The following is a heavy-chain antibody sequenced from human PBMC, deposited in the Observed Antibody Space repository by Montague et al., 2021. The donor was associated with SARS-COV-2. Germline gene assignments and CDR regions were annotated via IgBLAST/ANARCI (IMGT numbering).Heavy chain of an antibody. CDR3: AKEREVVRAARTLVAFDL. Sequence: SETLSLTSAVYGGSFSVYYWSWLRQSARSGLEWIAEINHSGTANXNPSLKSRVSISVDTSKNQFTLKLTSVTAADTAMYYCAKEREVVRAARTLVAFDLWGQGTMVTVSS. D-gene: IGHD2-2*01. CDR2: INHSGTA. J-gene: IGHJ3*01. V-gene: IGHV4-34*01. CDR1: GGSFSVYY.